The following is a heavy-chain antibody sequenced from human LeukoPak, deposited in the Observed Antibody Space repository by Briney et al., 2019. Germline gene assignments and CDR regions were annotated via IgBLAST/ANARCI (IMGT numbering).Heavy chain of an antibody. Sequence: SETLSLTCTVSGGSISSYYWSWIRQPAGKGLEWIGRIYTSGGTNYNPSLKSRVTMSVDTSKNQFSLKLSSVTAADTAVYYCARDSLVATITPSYFDYWGQGTLVTVSS. CDR3: ARDSLVATITPSYFDY. V-gene: IGHV4-4*07. D-gene: IGHD5-12*01. CDR2: IYTSGGT. CDR1: GGSISSYY. J-gene: IGHJ4*02.